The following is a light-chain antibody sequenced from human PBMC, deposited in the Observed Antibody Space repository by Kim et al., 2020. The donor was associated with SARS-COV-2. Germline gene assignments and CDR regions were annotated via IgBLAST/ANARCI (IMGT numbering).Light chain of an antibody. V-gene: IGLV1-44*01. CDR3: AAWDDSLNGWV. CDR2: SNN. CDR1: SSNIGSNT. Sequence: QSVLTQPPSASGTPGQRVTISCSGSSSNIGSNTVNWYQQLPGTAPKLLIYSNNQRPSGVPDRFSGSKSGTSASLAISGLQSEDEADYYCAAWDDSLNGWVFGGGTQLIVL. J-gene: IGLJ3*02.